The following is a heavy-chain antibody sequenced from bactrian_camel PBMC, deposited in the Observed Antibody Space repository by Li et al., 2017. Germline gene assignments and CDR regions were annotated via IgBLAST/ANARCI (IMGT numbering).Heavy chain of an antibody. CDR1: GFTFSSYY. V-gene: IGHV3S5*01. Sequence: HVQLVESGGGLVQPGGYLRLSCAAAGFTFSSYYMMSWVRQAPGKGLEWVSSIYGDGRRIYYADSVKGRFAISRDNAKNTVTVYLQMNGLKSEDTAMYYCATQGGSWSTLGQGTQVTVS. J-gene: IGHJ4*01. D-gene: IGHD2*01. CDR2: IYGDGRRI.